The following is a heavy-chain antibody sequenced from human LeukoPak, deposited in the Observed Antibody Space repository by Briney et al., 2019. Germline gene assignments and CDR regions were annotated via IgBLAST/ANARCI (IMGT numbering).Heavy chain of an antibody. CDR1: GYTFTSYG. CDR3: AKIPRYDYVWGSYAYFDY. Sequence: VASVKVSCKASGYTFTSYGISWVRQAPGKGLEWVSAISGSGGSTYYADSVKGRFTISRDNSKNTLYLQMNSLRAEDTAVYYCAKIPRYDYVWGSYAYFDYWGQGTLVTVSS. J-gene: IGHJ4*02. V-gene: IGHV3-23*01. D-gene: IGHD3-16*01. CDR2: ISGSGGST.